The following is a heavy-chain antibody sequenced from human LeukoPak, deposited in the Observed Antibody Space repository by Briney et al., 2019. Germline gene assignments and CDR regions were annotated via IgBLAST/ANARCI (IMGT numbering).Heavy chain of an antibody. CDR1: GFTFSSYE. Sequence: PGGSLRLSCAVSGFTFSSYEMNWVRQAPGKGLEWVSYITSSGSTIYYADSVKGRFTISRDNAKNSLYLQMNSLRAEDTAVCYCARVTFNYFDYWGQGTLVTVSS. CDR3: ARVTFNYFDY. V-gene: IGHV3-48*03. D-gene: IGHD1-14*01. J-gene: IGHJ4*02. CDR2: ITSSGSTI.